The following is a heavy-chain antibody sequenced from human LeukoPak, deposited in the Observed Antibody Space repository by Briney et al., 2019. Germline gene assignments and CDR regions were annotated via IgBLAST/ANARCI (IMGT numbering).Heavy chain of an antibody. CDR1: GFTFTDYS. J-gene: IGHJ6*03. V-gene: IGHV3-21*01. Sequence: GGSLRLSCSASGFTFTDYSMSWVRQAPGKGLEWVAIISSVSTYIYYADSVKGRFTVSRDNAKSSLYLQMTSLRAEDTAVYFCAREGGDGDYYYSMDVWGKGTTVTVSS. CDR3: AREGGDGDYYYSMDV. D-gene: IGHD2-21*02. CDR2: ISSVSTYI.